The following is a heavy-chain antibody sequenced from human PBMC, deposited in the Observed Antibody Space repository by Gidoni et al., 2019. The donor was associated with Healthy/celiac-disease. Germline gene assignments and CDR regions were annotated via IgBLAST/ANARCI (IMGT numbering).Heavy chain of an antibody. CDR2: IYTSGST. V-gene: IGHV4-4*07. J-gene: IGHJ5*02. D-gene: IGHD6-19*01. Sequence: QVQLQESGPGLVKPSETLSLTCTVSRGSISSYYWRWIRQPAGKGLEWIGRIYTSGSTNYNPSLKSRVTMSVDTSKNQFSLKLSSVTAADTAVYYCARDTGYSSGWYRGNWFDPWGQGTLVTVSS. CDR1: RGSISSYY. CDR3: ARDTGYSSGWYRGNWFDP.